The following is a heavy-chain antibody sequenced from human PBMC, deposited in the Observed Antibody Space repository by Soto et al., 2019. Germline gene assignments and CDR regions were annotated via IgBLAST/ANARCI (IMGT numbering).Heavy chain of an antibody. CDR1: GGSISSGGYS. CDR3: AAGGGLPRYY. D-gene: IGHD5-12*01. Sequence: QLQLQESGSGLVKPSQTLSLTCAASGGSISSGGYSWSWIRQPPGKGLEWIGYIYHSGSTYYNPSLKSRGTISVGRSKNQFSLKLSSVTAADTAVYYCAAGGGLPRYYWGQGTLVTVSS. V-gene: IGHV4-30-2*01. J-gene: IGHJ4*02. CDR2: IYHSGST.